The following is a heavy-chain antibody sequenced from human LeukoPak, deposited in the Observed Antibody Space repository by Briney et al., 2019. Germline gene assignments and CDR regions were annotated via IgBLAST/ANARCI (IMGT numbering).Heavy chain of an antibody. J-gene: IGHJ4*02. D-gene: IGHD6-13*01. CDR3: AVSAGGAQQLVHPHFDY. CDR1: GCSFSSYA. CDR2: IIPVFGKA. Sequence: ASVKVSCKSSGCSFSSYAISWVRQAPGRGLEWMGGIIPVFGKANYAQKFQGRVTITADESTSTAYMELSSLRSDDTAVYYCAVSAGGAQQLVHPHFDYWGQGTLVTVSS. V-gene: IGHV1-69*13.